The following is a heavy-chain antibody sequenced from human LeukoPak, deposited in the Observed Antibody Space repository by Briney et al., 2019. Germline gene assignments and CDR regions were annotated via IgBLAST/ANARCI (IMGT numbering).Heavy chain of an antibody. CDR1: GFTFSSYG. D-gene: IGHD2-15*01. CDR2: IRYDGSNK. CDR3: AKDRLSIVVVVAAPHDAFDI. V-gene: IGHV3-30*02. J-gene: IGHJ3*02. Sequence: AGGSLRLSCAASGFTFSSYGMHWVRQAPGKGLEWVAFIRYDGSNKYYTESAKGRFTISRDNSKNTLYLQMNSLRAEDTAVYYCAKDRLSIVVVVAAPHDAFDIWGQGTMVTVSS.